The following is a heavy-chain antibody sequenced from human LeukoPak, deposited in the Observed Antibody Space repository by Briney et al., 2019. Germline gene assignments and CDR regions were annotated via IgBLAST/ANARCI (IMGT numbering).Heavy chain of an antibody. Sequence: VESPNIPCKGSGYSLPSYRIGWVRPVPGKGLEWIGIIYPGDSDTRYNPYFQGQVPISADNSISNAYLQLSSLKAADTAMYYCASLHYGGDSLGFDYWGQGTLVTVSS. CDR2: IYPGDSDT. J-gene: IGHJ4*02. V-gene: IGHV5-51*01. CDR3: ASLHYGGDSLGFDY. D-gene: IGHD4-23*01. CDR1: GYSLPSYR.